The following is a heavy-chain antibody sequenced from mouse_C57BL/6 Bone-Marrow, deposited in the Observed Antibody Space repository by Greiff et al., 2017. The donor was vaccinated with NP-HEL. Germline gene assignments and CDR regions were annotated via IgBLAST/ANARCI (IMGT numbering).Heavy chain of an antibody. CDR1: GYTFTSYT. D-gene: IGHD1-1*01. CDR2: INPSSGYT. V-gene: IGHV1-4*01. J-gene: IGHJ2*01. Sequence: VKLQESGAELARPGASVKMSCKASGYTFTSYTMHWVKQRPGQGLEWIGYINPSSGYTKYNQKFKDKATLTADKSSSTAYMQLSSLTSEDSAVYYCARGVLRNYFDYWGQGTTLTVSS. CDR3: ARGVLRNYFDY.